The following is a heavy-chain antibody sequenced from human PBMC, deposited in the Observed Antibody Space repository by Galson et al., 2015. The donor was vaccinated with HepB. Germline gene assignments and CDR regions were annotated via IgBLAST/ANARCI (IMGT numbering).Heavy chain of an antibody. CDR1: GFSLSEVS. Sequence: SVKVSCKVSGFSLSEVSMFWVRQTPEKGLEWMATYHPEDGEPVYAQKFQGRLTVTQDTSTDTGYMDLMGLTSDDTAVYYCTTDPRGRTVWYYAMDIWGQGTTVIVSS. V-gene: IGHV1-24*01. CDR2: YHPEDGEP. D-gene: IGHD1-1*01. CDR3: TTDPRGRTVWYYAMDI. J-gene: IGHJ6*02.